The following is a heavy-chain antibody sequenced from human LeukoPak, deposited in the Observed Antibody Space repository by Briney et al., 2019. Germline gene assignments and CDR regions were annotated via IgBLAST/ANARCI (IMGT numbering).Heavy chain of an antibody. J-gene: IGHJ6*03. CDR3: ARDCIGGYYYYYMDV. V-gene: IGHV1-2*02. CDR2: INPNSGGT. CDR1: GYTFTDYY. D-gene: IGHD2-15*01. Sequence: ASVKVSCKASGYTFTDYYMHWVRQAPGQGLEWMGWINPNSGGTNYAQKFQGRVTMTRDRSISTAYMELSGLRSDDTAVYYCARDCIGGYYYYYMDVWGKGTTVTVSS.